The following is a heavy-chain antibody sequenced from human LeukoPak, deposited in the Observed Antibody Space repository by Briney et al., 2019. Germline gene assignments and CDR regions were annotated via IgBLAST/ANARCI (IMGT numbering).Heavy chain of an antibody. CDR2: IYYSGST. CDR3: ARGKAHDYAN. J-gene: IGHJ4*02. Sequence: PSETLSLTCTVSGGSISSYYWSWIRQPPGKGLEWIGYIYYSGSTNYNPSLKSRVTISVDTSKNQFSLKLSSVTAADTAVYYCARGKAHDYANWGQGILVTVSS. V-gene: IGHV4-59*01. D-gene: IGHD4-17*01. CDR1: GGSISSYY.